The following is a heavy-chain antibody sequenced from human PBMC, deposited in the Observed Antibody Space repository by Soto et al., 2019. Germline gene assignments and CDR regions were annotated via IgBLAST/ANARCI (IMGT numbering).Heavy chain of an antibody. CDR3: ALRLGDPGRLYFDY. D-gene: IGHD3-16*01. CDR1: GGSISSGGYY. V-gene: IGHV4-31*03. CDR2: IYYSGST. Sequence: SETLFLTCTVSGGSISSGGYYCSWIRQHPGKGLEWIGYIYYSGSTYYNPSLKSRVSISVDTSKNQFSLKLSSVTAADTAVYYCALRLGDPGRLYFDYWGQGTLVTVSS. J-gene: IGHJ4*02.